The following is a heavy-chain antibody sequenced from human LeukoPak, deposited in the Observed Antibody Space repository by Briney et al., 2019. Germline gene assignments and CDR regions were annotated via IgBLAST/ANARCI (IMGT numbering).Heavy chain of an antibody. CDR3: ARDKLTITPTSNNWFDP. J-gene: IGHJ5*02. CDR2: INPNSGGT. V-gene: IGHV1-2*06. CDR1: GYTFTGYY. D-gene: IGHD3-3*01. Sequence: ASVEVSCKASGYTFTGYYMHWVRQAPGQGLEWMGRINPNSGGTNYAQKFQGRVTMTRDTSISTAYMELSRLRSDDTAVYYCARDKLTITPTSNNWFDPWGQGTLVTVSS.